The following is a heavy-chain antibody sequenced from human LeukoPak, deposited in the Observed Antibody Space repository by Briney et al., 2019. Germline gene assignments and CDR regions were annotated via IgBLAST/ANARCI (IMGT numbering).Heavy chain of an antibody. CDR1: GFTFSDYY. D-gene: IGHD7-27*01. V-gene: IGHV3-11*04. J-gene: IGHJ4*02. Sequence: GGSLRLSCVASGFTFSDYYMNWIRQAPGKGLEWLSYISSRGTTINYADSVKGRFTISRDNAKSSVYLQMNSLRAEDTAVYYCARQSAWGDPLDYWGQGILVTVSS. CDR3: ARQSAWGDPLDY. CDR2: ISSRGTTI.